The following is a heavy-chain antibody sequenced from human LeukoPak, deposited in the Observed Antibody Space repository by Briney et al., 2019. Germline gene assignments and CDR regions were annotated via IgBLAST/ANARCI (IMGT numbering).Heavy chain of an antibody. D-gene: IGHD6-13*01. V-gene: IGHV3-7*01. CDR1: GFTFSSYW. CDR3: ARGGAAAARKRGVDF. CDR2: INEKGNEK. Sequence: TGGSLRLSCAASGFTFSSYWMSWVRQAPGKGLEWVANINEKGNEKYYVDSVKGRFTISRDNSKNSLYLQMDSLRDEDTAVFYCARGGAAAARKRGVDFWGQGPLVTVSS. J-gene: IGHJ4*02.